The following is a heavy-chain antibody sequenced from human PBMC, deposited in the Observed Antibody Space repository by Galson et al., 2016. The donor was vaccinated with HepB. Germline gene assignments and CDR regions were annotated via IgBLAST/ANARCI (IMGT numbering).Heavy chain of an antibody. Sequence: SVKVSCKASGYTFNNYPMHWVRQAPGQRLEWMGWINAGNGNTKYSQKFQGRVTITRDTSARTAYMELSSLRSEDSAVYYCARGRSGSHYYGSSGYYYSLDYWGQGTLVTVS. CDR2: INAGNGNT. V-gene: IGHV1-3*01. J-gene: IGHJ4*02. D-gene: IGHD3-22*01. CDR3: ARGRSGSHYYGSSGYYYSLDY. CDR1: GYTFNNYP.